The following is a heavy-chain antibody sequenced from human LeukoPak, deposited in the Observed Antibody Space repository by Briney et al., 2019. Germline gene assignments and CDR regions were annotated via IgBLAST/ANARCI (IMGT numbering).Heavy chain of an antibody. CDR3: TRLLAEGF. V-gene: IGHV3-73*01. CDR1: GFAFSVSA. Sequence: GGSLRLSCAASGFAFSVSAIHWVRQASGKRLEWVGHIRSKTDNYATAYTASVRGRFTISRDDSKNAAYLQMNSLETDDTAVYYCTRLLAEGFWGQGTLVTVSS. J-gene: IGHJ4*02. CDR2: IRSKTDNYAT.